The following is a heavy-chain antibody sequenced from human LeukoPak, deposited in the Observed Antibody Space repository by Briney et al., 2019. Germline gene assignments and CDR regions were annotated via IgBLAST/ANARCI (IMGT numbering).Heavy chain of an antibody. CDR2: INGSGGST. D-gene: IGHD5-12*01. Sequence: PGGSLRLSCAASGFTFSSYAMSWVRQAPGKGLEWVSDINGSGGSTYYADSVKGRFTISRDNSKNTLYLQMNSLRAEDTAVYYCARVRREVATIGFDYWGQGTLVTVSS. J-gene: IGHJ4*02. V-gene: IGHV3-23*01. CDR1: GFTFSSYA. CDR3: ARVRREVATIGFDY.